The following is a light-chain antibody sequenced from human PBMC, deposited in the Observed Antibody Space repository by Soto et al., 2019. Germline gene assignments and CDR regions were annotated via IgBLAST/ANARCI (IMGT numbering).Light chain of an antibody. J-gene: IGLJ2*01. CDR2: DVS. CDR1: SSDVGGYNY. Sequence: QSALTQPASVSGSPGQSITISCTGTSSDVGGYNYVSWYQQHPGKAPKLMIYDVSNRPSGVSNRFSGSKSGNTASLSISGHQAEVEADYSCSSYTSSSTLVFGGGTKLTVL. CDR3: SSYTSSSTLV. V-gene: IGLV2-14*01.